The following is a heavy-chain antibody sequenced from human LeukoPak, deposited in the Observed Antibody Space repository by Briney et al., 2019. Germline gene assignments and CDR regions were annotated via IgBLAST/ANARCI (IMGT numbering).Heavy chain of an antibody. V-gene: IGHV4-39*01. CDR2: VYSTVRP. CDR3: ARIDYSDLHFSL. CDR1: GGSVTTSHYS. J-gene: IGHJ4*02. Sequence: SEALSLTCTVSGGSVTTSHYSWGWVRQPPGKGLEWIGSVYSTVRPYYNPSLSSRVTISLHTSKNQFSLKLTSVTAADTAVYYCARIDYSDLHFSLWGLGAPVTVSS. D-gene: IGHD3-22*01.